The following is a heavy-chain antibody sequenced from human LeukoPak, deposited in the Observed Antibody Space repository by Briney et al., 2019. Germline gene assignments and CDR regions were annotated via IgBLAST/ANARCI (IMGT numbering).Heavy chain of an antibody. D-gene: IGHD6-19*01. CDR1: GGSISSGXX. V-gene: IGHV4-4*02. CDR3: ARELAVAGTGGFDY. CDR2: IYHSGST. J-gene: IGHJ4*02. Sequence: XAXSGGSISSGXXXSWVRPPPGXXXXXXGEIYHSGSTNYNPSLKSRVTISVDKSKNQFSLKLSSVTAADTAVYYCARELAVAGTGGFDYWGQGTLVTVSS.